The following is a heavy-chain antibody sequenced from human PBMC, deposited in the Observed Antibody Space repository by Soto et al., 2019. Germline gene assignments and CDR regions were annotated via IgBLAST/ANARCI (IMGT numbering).Heavy chain of an antibody. D-gene: IGHD2-21*02. CDR2: IIPIFGTA. CDR3: ARVNCGGDCYSSYVY. CDR1: GGTFSSYA. V-gene: IGHV1-69*01. J-gene: IGHJ4*02. Sequence: ASVKVSCTASGGTFSSYAISWVRQAPGQGLEWMGGIIPIFGTANYAQKFQGRVTITADESTSTAYMELSSLRSEDTAVYYCARVNCGGDCYSSYVYWGQGTLVTVSS.